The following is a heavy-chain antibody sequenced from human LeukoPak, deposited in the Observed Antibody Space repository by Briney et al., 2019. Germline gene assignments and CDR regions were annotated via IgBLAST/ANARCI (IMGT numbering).Heavy chain of an antibody. CDR3: ARVSGSYYDSGGLDH. D-gene: IGHD3-22*01. Sequence: ASVKVSCKASGHIFSDHYIHWVRQAPGQRLEWMGWINPNSGFTHYAKNFQDRVTMTRETSITTIYMELNRLRFEDTAIYYCARVSGSYYDSGGLDHWGQGTLVTVSS. J-gene: IGHJ4*02. CDR2: INPNSGFT. CDR1: GHIFSDHY. V-gene: IGHV1-2*02.